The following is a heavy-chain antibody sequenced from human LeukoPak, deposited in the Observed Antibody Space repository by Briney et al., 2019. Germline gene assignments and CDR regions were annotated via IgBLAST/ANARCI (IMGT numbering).Heavy chain of an antibody. Sequence: PGGSLILSCAASGFTFNIYAMSWVRQAPGKGLEWVSTIDYRGDATHYPDSVKGRFTISRDNSKNTLYLLMNSLRAEGTAVYYCVKDVGGPHFDYWGQGTLVTVSS. J-gene: IGHJ4*02. CDR3: VKDVGGPHFDY. CDR1: GFTFNIYA. V-gene: IGHV3-23*01. CDR2: IDYRGDAT. D-gene: IGHD6-25*01.